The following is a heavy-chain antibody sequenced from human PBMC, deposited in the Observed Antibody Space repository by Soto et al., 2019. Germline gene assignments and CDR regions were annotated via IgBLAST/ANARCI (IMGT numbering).Heavy chain of an antibody. D-gene: IGHD1-7*01. Sequence: GGSLRLSCAASGFTFSSYGMHWVRQGPGKGLGWVAVIWYDGSNKYYADSVKGRFTISRDNSKNTLYLQMNSLRAEDTAVYYCARDSAGRTGTTFYYYYYMDVWGKGTTVTVSS. CDR1: GFTFSSYG. J-gene: IGHJ6*03. V-gene: IGHV3-33*01. CDR2: IWYDGSNK. CDR3: ARDSAGRTGTTFYYYYYMDV.